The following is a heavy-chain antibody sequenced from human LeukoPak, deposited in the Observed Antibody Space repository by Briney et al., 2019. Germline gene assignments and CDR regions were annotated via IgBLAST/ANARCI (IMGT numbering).Heavy chain of an antibody. Sequence: ASVKVSCKASGYTFTSYGISWVRQAPGQGLEWMGWISAYNGNTNYAQKLQGRVTMTTDTSTSTAYMELRSLRSDDTAVYYCARDSGGRWLQFDFYYYYYYMDVWGKGTTVTISS. CDR3: ARDSGGRWLQFDFYYYYYYMDV. CDR1: GYTFTSYG. V-gene: IGHV1-18*01. D-gene: IGHD5-24*01. CDR2: ISAYNGNT. J-gene: IGHJ6*03.